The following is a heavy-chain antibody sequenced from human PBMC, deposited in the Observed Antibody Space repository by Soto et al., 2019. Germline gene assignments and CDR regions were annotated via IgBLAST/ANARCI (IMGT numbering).Heavy chain of an antibody. CDR1: GFTFSSYG. CDR2: ISYDGSNK. J-gene: IGHJ6*03. CDR3: AKVYGDYLFDYYYHMDV. Sequence: GGSLRLSCAASGFTFSSYGMHWVRQAPGKGLVWVAVISYDGSNKYYADSVKGRFTISRDNSKNTLYLQMNSLRAEDTAVYYCAKVYGDYLFDYYYHMDVWRKGTTVTGSS. V-gene: IGHV3-30*18. D-gene: IGHD4-17*01.